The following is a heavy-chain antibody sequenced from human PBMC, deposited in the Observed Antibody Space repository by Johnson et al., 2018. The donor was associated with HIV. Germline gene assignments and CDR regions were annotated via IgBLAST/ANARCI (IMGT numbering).Heavy chain of an antibody. V-gene: IGHV3-30*04. Sequence: VQLVESGGGVVQPGRSLRLSCAASGFTFSNYAMHWVRQAPGKGLEWVAVISYDGSNKYYADSVKGRFTISRDNSKNTLYLQMNSLRAEDTAVYYCARESPLRDAFDIWGQGTMVTVSS. J-gene: IGHJ3*02. CDR1: GFTFSNYA. CDR3: ARESPLRDAFDI. CDR2: ISYDGSNK.